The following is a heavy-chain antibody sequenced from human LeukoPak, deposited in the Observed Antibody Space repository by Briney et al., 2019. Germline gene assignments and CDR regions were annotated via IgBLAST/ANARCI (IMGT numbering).Heavy chain of an antibody. J-gene: IGHJ4*02. D-gene: IGHD2-2*02. CDR2: INPNSGGT. CDR1: GYTFTGYY. CDR3: ARWGGYCSSTSCYTGFDY. V-gene: IGHV1-2*02. Sequence: ASVKVSCKASGYTFTGYYMHWVRQAPGQGLEGMGWINPNSGGTNYAQKFQGRVTMTRDTSISTAYMELSRLRSDDTAVYYCARWGGYCSSTSCYTGFDYWGQGTLVTVSS.